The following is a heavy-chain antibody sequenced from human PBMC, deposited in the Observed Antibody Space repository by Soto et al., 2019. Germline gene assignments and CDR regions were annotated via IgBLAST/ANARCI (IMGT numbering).Heavy chain of an antibody. D-gene: IGHD3-3*01. CDR3: AKGPSGYTIFGVVIIPGDAFDI. CDR1: GFTFSSYA. CDR2: ISGSGGST. V-gene: IGHV3-23*01. Sequence: PGGSLRLSCAASGFTFSSYAMSWVRQAPGKGLEWVSAISGSGGSTYYADSVKGRFTISRDNSKNTLFLQMNSLRAEDTAVYYCAKGPSGYTIFGVVIIPGDAFDIWGQGTMVTVSS. J-gene: IGHJ3*02.